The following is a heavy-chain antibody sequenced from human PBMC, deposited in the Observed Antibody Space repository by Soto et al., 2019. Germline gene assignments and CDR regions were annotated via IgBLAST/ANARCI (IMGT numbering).Heavy chain of an antibody. CDR1: GGTFSSYA. CDR3: ASNGGPLGSYYYGMDV. D-gene: IGHD3-16*01. J-gene: IGHJ6*02. CDR2: IIPIFGTA. Sequence: QVQLVQSGAEVKKPGSSVKVSCKASGGTFSSYAISWVRQAPGQGLEWMGGIIPIFGTANYAQKFQGRVTITADESTSPVYMELSSLRSEDTAVYYCASNGGPLGSYYYGMDVWGQVTTVTISS. V-gene: IGHV1-69*12.